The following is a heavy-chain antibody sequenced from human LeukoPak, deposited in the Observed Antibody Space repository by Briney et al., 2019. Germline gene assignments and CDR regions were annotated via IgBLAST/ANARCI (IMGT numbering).Heavy chain of an antibody. D-gene: IGHD3-10*01. CDR2: ISAYNGNT. CDR3: ARVVIIGYYYYYGMDV. J-gene: IGHJ6*02. Sequence: GASVKVSCKASGYTFTSYGISWVRQAPGQGLEWMGWISAYNGNTNYAQKLQGRVTMTTDTSTSTAYMELRSLRSDDTAVYYCARVVIIGYYYYYGMDVWGQGTTVTVSS. V-gene: IGHV1-18*01. CDR1: GYTFTSYG.